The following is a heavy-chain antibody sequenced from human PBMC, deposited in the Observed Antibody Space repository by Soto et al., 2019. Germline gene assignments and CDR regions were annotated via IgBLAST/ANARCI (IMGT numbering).Heavy chain of an antibody. CDR2: INHSGST. CDR3: ASGLIVGASWFDP. CDR1: GGSFSGYY. D-gene: IGHD1-26*01. J-gene: IGHJ5*02. Sequence: SETLSLTCAVYGGSFSGYYWSWIRQPPGKGLEWIGEINHSGSTNYNPSLKSRVTISVDTSKNQFSLKLSSVTAADTAVYYCASGLIVGASWFDPWGQGTLVT. V-gene: IGHV4-34*01.